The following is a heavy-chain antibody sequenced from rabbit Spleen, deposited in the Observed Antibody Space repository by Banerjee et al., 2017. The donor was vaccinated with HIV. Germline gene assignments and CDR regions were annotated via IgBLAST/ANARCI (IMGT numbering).Heavy chain of an antibody. CDR2: IYGGRGVSA. V-gene: IGHV1S40*01. Sequence: QSLEESGGDLVKPGASLTLTCTASGFSFSSSHYMCWVRQAPGKGLEWIACIYGGRGVSAAYASWAKGRFTFYKTSSTAVTLQMTSLAAADTATYFCARGIYGSNNAWGLWGQGSLLTVS. CDR3: ARGIYGSNNAWGL. CDR1: GFSFSSSHY. D-gene: IGHD5-1*01. J-gene: IGHJ5*01.